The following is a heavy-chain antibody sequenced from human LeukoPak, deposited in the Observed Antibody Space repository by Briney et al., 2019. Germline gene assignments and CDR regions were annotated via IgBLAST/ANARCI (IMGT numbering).Heavy chain of an antibody. CDR1: GFSLSTIGAG. V-gene: IGHV2-5*02. CDR2: IYWDDDK. CDR3: AHSWGPDTAMAASFDY. Sequence: ESGPTLVKPTQTLTLTCTFSGFSLSTIGAGVGWIRQPPGKALEWLALIYWDDDKRYSPSLKSRLTITKDTSKNQVVLTMTNMDPVDTATYYCAHSWGPDTAMAASFDYWGQGTLVTVSS. D-gene: IGHD5-18*01. J-gene: IGHJ4*02.